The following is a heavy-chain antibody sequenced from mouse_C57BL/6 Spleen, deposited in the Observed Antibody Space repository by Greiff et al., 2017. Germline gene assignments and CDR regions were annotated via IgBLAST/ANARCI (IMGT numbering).Heavy chain of an antibody. Sequence: VQLVESGAELVKPGASVKISCKASGYAFSSYWMNWVKQRPGKGLEWIGQIYPGDGDTNYNGKFKGKATLTADKSSSTAYMQLSSLTSEDSAVYFCARGPAGPLYYWGQGTSVTVSS. CDR2: IYPGDGDT. CDR1: GYAFSSYW. J-gene: IGHJ4*01. D-gene: IGHD6-1*01. V-gene: IGHV1-80*01. CDR3: ARGPAGPLYY.